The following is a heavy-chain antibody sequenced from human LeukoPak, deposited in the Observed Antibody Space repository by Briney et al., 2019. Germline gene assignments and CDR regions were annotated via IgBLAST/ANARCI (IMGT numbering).Heavy chain of an antibody. CDR2: IFRSGTT. V-gene: IGHV4-30-4*07. Sequence: SETLSLTCGVSGGSISSGGYSWSWIRQPPGKAPEWIGYIFRSGTTYYNPSLKSRVTISVDKPKNQFSLKLRSVTAADTAVYYCAKKDYYYMDVWGKGTTVTVSS. CDR1: GGSISSGGYS. J-gene: IGHJ6*03. CDR3: AKKDYYYMDV.